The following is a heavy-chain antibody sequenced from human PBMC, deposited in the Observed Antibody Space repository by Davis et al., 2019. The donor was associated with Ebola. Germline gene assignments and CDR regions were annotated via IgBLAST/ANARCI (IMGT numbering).Heavy chain of an antibody. V-gene: IGHV3-11*01. J-gene: IGHJ4*02. D-gene: IGHD6-19*01. CDR1: GFTFSDYY. Sequence: GESLKISCAASGFTFSDYYMSWIRQAPGKGLEWVSYISSSGNTIYYADSVKGRFTISRDNSKNTLYLQMNSLRAEDTAVYYCAKDMYSSGWYWDYWGQGTLVTVPS. CDR3: AKDMYSSGWYWDY. CDR2: ISSSGNTI.